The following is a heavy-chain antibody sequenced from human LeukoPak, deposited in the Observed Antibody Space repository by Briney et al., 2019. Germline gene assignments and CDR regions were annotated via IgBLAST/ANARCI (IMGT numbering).Heavy chain of an antibody. V-gene: IGHV1-24*01. D-gene: IGHD1-26*01. CDR2: FDPEDGET. Sequence: ASVKVSCKVSGYTLTEVSMHWVRQAPGKGLECMGGFDPEDGETIYAQKFQGRVTMTEDTSIHTAYMELSSLRSEDTAVYYCATTVVGATGTGYWGQGTLVTVSS. J-gene: IGHJ4*02. CDR3: ATTVVGATGTGY. CDR1: GYTLTEVS.